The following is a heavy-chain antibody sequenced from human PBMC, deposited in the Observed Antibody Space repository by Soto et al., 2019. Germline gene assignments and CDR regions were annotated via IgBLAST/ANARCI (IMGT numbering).Heavy chain of an antibody. CDR1: GFSFSSYE. CDR3: ARAPTYYYDSSGSGPFDY. D-gene: IGHD3-22*01. V-gene: IGHV3-48*03. CDR2: ISSSGSTI. Sequence: SLRLSCAASGFSFSSYEMNWVRQAPGKGLEWVSYISSSGSTIYYADSVKGRFTISRDNAKNSLYLQMNSLRAEDTAVYYCARAPTYYYDSSGSGPFDYWGQRTLVTV. J-gene: IGHJ4*02.